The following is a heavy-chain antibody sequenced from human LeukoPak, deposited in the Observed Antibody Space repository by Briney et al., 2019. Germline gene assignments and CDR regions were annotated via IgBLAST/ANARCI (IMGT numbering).Heavy chain of an antibody. D-gene: IGHD3-10*01. CDR2: IKSKTDGGTT. Sequence: PGGSLRLSCAASGFTFSSYSMNWVRQAPGKGLEWVGRIKSKTDGGTTDYAAPVKGRFTISRDDSKNTLYLQMNSLKTEDTAVYYCTTLVVRGVIISRGWGQGTLVTVSS. J-gene: IGHJ4*02. CDR3: TTLVVRGVIISRG. CDR1: GFTFSSYS. V-gene: IGHV3-15*01.